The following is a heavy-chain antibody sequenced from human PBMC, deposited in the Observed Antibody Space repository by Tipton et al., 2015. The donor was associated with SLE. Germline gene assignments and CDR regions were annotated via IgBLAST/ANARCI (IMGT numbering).Heavy chain of an antibody. Sequence: TLSLTCTVSGGSISSSSYYWSWIRQPPGKGLEWIGEINHSGSTNHNPSLKSRVTISVDTSKNQFSLKLSSVTAADTAVYYCARDIPPKAGMDVWGQGTTVTVSS. J-gene: IGHJ6*02. CDR1: GGSISSSSYY. CDR3: ARDIPPKAGMDV. CDR2: INHSGST. V-gene: IGHV4-39*07. D-gene: IGHD2-2*02.